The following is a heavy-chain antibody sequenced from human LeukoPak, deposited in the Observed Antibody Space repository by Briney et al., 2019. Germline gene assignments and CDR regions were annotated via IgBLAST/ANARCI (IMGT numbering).Heavy chain of an antibody. CDR2: ISGGATST. CDR1: GFTFSSYA. J-gene: IGHJ4*02. CDR3: AKGTDYYGSGVHFDF. D-gene: IGHD3-10*01. Sequence: PGGSLRLSCAASGFTFSSYAMSWVRQAPGEGLEWVSGISGGATSTDYADSVRGRFSISRDNFKNTVSLQMNSLRAEDTATYYCAKGTDYYGSGVHFDFWGQGALVTVSS. V-gene: IGHV3-23*01.